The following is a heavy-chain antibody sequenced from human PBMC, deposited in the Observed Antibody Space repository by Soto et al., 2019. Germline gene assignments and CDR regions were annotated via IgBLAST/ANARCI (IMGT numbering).Heavy chain of an antibody. CDR2: ISTQNGRT. D-gene: IGHD6-13*01. CDR1: GYTFSSFG. CDR3: ARVRIPGSSSCNY. J-gene: IGHJ4*02. Sequence: ASVKVSCKASGYTFSSFGLSWVRQAPGQGLEWMGWISTQNGRTNYAQNLQGRVIMTRDTSTSTVYMELSSLRSEDTAVYYCARVRIPGSSSCNYWGQGTLVTVSS. V-gene: IGHV1-18*01.